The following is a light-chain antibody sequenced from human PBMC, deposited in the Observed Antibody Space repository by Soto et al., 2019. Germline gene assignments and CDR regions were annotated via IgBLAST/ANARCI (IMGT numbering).Light chain of an antibody. CDR3: QSYDSSLSAPYV. CDR1: SSNIGAGYD. CDR2: GNS. J-gene: IGLJ1*01. Sequence: QSALTQPPSVSGAPGQRVTISCTGSSSNIGAGYDVHWYQQLPGTAPKLLIYGNSNRPSGVPDRFSGSKSGTSASLAITGLQAEDEADYYCQSYDSSLSAPYVFGTGTKVTLL. V-gene: IGLV1-40*01.